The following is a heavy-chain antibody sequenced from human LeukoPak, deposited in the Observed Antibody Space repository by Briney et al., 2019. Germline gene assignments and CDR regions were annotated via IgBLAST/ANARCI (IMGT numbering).Heavy chain of an antibody. V-gene: IGHV3-23*01. Sequence: GGSLRLSCAASGFKFTSYAMSWVRQAPGKGLEWVSGNSGSGGTTYYADSVKGRFTISRDKSKNTLYLQMTSLRAEDTAVYYCAKAVDRVRGTIDYWGQGTLVTVSS. CDR1: GFKFTSYA. D-gene: IGHD3-10*01. CDR2: NSGSGGTT. CDR3: AKAVDRVRGTIDY. J-gene: IGHJ4*02.